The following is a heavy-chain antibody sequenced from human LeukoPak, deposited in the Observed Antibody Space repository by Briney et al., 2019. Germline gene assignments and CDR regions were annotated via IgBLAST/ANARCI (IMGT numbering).Heavy chain of an antibody. J-gene: IGHJ5*02. D-gene: IGHD1-26*01. CDR1: GFTFSSYG. CDR3: AREEVGATYNWFDP. Sequence: GRSLRLSCAASGFTFSSYGMHWVRQAPGKGLEWVAVIWYDGSNKYYADSVKGRFTISRDNSKNTLYLQMNSLRAEDTAVYYCAREEVGATYNWFDPWGQGTLVTVSS. V-gene: IGHV3-33*01. CDR2: IWYDGSNK.